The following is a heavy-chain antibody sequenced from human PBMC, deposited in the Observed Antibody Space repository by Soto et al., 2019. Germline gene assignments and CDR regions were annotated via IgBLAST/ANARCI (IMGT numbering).Heavy chain of an antibody. Sequence: QVQLQESGPGLVKPSQTLSLTCTVSGGSISSGGYYWSWIRQHPGKGLEWIGYIYYSGSTYYNPSLKSRVTISVDTSKHPFPLKLSSVTAADTAVSYCARGRSVAQGLDYWGQGTLVTVSS. CDR1: GGSISSGGYY. CDR2: IYYSGST. CDR3: ARGRSVAQGLDY. J-gene: IGHJ4*02. V-gene: IGHV4-31*03.